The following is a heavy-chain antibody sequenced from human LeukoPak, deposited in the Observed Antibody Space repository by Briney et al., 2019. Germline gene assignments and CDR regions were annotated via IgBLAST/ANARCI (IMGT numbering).Heavy chain of an antibody. V-gene: IGHV1-18*01. CDR2: ISAYNGKT. J-gene: IGHJ3*02. Sequence: ASVKVSCKASGYTFTSYGISWVRQAPGQGLEWMGWISAYNGKTNYAQKLQDRVTMTTDTSSTTAYMELRSLRSDVTAVYYCARDPGITMMVVVPSDGFDIWGQGTMVTVSS. CDR3: ARDPGITMMVVVPSDGFDI. CDR1: GYTFTSYG. D-gene: IGHD3-22*01.